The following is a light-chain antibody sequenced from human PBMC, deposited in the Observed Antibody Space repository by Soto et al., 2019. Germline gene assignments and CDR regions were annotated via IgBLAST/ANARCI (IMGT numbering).Light chain of an antibody. CDR3: QQYNNWPPRWT. CDR1: QSISNN. V-gene: IGKV3-15*01. Sequence: EIVMTQSPATLSVSPGERATLSCRASQSISNNLAWYQQKPGQAPRLLIYLASTRVTGSPARFSGSGSGTEFTLTISSLQSEDFAVYYCQQYNNWPPRWTFGQGTKVEIK. J-gene: IGKJ1*01. CDR2: LAS.